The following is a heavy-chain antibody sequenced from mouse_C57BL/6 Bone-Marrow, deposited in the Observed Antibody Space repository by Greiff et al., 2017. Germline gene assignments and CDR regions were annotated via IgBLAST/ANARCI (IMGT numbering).Heavy chain of an antibody. CDR2: ISSGSSTI. CDR1: GFTFSDYG. D-gene: IGHD1-3*01. CDR3: ASLRKWESYLDY. Sequence: EVKLVESGGGLVKPGGSLKLSCAASGFTFSDYGMHWVRQAPEKGLEWVAYISSGSSTIYYADTVKGRFTISRDNAKNTLFLQMTSLRSGDTAMYYCASLRKWESYLDYWGQGTTLTVYS. V-gene: IGHV5-17*01. J-gene: IGHJ2*01.